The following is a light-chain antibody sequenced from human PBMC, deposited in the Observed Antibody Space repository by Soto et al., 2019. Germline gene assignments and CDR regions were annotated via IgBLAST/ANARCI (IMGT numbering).Light chain of an antibody. CDR1: SSNIGAGYP. J-gene: IGLJ1*01. Sequence: QSVLTPPPSVSRAPGQRITISCTGSSSNIGAGYPVHWYQQLPATAPKLLIFGNTIRPSGVPGRFSGSRSGLAITGLQAEDEADYYCQSYDSSLSGYVFGTGTKVTVL. CDR2: GNT. V-gene: IGLV1-40*01. CDR3: QSYDSSLSGYV.